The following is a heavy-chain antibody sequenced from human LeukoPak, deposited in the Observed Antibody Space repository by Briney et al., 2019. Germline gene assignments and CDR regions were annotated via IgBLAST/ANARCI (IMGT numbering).Heavy chain of an antibody. CDR1: GFTFSSYW. CDR3: ARGASYSSGWYRH. CDR2: INSDGSST. V-gene: IGHV3-74*01. J-gene: IGHJ1*01. D-gene: IGHD6-19*01. Sequence: GGSLRLSCAASGFTFSSYWMHWVRQAPGKGLVWVSRINSDGSSTSYADSVKGRFTISRDNAKNTLYLQTNSLRAEDTAVYYCARGASYSSGWYRHWGQGTLVTVSS.